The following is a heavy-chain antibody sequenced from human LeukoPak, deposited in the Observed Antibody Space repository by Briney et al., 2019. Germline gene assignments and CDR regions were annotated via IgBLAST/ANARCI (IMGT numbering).Heavy chain of an antibody. Sequence: ASVKVSCKVSGYTLTELSMHWVRQAPGKGLEWMGGFDPEDGETIYAQKFQGRVTMTEDTSTDTAYMELSRLRSDDTAVYYCARSGGYYGEPSNPWGQGTLVTVSS. CDR3: ARSGGYYGEPSNP. CDR1: GYTLTELS. V-gene: IGHV1-24*01. CDR2: FDPEDGET. D-gene: IGHD4-17*01. J-gene: IGHJ5*02.